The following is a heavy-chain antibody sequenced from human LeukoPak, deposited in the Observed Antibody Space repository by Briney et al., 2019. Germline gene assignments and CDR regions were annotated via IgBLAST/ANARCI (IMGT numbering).Heavy chain of an antibody. CDR3: ARFALGYSYYFDY. CDR2: IYPGDSDT. D-gene: IGHD3-22*01. V-gene: IGHV5-51*01. Sequence: GGSLKISWKGSGYSFTSYWIGWVRQMPGKGLERVGIIYPGDSDTSYSPSFQGQVAISADKSISSAYLQWSSLKASDTAMYYCARFALGYSYYFDYWGQGTLVTVSS. CDR1: GYSFTSYW. J-gene: IGHJ4*02.